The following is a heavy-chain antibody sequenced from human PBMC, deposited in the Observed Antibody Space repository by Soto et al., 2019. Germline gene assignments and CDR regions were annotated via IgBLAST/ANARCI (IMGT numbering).Heavy chain of an antibody. CDR2: IWYDGSNK. CDR3: AREDDAFDI. V-gene: IGHV3-33*01. J-gene: IGHJ3*02. CDR1: GFTFSSYG. Sequence: GGSLRLSCAASGFTFSSYGMHWARQAPGKGLEWVAVIWYDGSNKYYADSVKGRFTISRDNSKNTLYLQMNSLRAEDTAVYYCAREDDAFDIWGQGTMVTVSS.